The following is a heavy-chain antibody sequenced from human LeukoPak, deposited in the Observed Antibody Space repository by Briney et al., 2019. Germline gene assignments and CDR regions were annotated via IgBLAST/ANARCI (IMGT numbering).Heavy chain of an antibody. D-gene: IGHD4-11*01. CDR2: IGAYNGNT. J-gene: IGHJ4*02. V-gene: IGHV1-18*01. CDR1: GYTFTSYG. Sequence: GASVKVSCKASGYTFTSYGISWVRQAPGQGLEWMGWIGAYNGNTNYAQKLQGRVTMTTDTSTSTAYMELRSLRSDDTAVYYCARDRLVDSNSPYYFDYWGQGALVTVSS. CDR3: ARDRLVDSNSPYYFDY.